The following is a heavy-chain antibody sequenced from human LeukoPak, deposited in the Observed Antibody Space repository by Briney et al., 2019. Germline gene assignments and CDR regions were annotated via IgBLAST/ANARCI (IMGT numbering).Heavy chain of an antibody. J-gene: IGHJ4*02. V-gene: IGHV1-2*02. CDR1: GYTFTGYY. D-gene: IGHD3-10*01. Sequence: ASVKVSCKASGYTFTGYYMHWVRQAPGQGLEWMGWINLNSGGTNYAQKFQGRVTMTRDTSISTAYMELSRLRSDDTAVYYCARMDYYGSGSYYNADYWGQGTLVTVSS. CDR3: ARMDYYGSGSYYNADY. CDR2: INLNSGGT.